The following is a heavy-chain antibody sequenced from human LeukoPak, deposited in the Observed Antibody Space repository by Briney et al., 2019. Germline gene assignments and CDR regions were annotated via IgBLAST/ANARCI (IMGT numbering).Heavy chain of an antibody. D-gene: IGHD6-19*01. V-gene: IGHV3-9*01. Sequence: GGSLRLSCAASGFIFADYAMHWVRQAPGRGLEWVAHINWQGDSVHYADTAKGRFTISRDNAKKSLYLQMNSLTDDDTALYFCVKDVGRTSGWYWEFWGQGTLVIVSS. CDR3: VKDVGRTSGWYWEF. J-gene: IGHJ4*02. CDR1: GFIFADYA. CDR2: INWQGDSV.